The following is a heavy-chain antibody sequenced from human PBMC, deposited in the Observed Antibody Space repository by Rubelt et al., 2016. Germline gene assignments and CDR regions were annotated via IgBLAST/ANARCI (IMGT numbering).Heavy chain of an antibody. CDR1: GFTFRKHD. CDR3: ALVGSGSLFYDF. Sequence: GSLTLSCAASGFTFRKHDMMWVRQAPGKGLEWVSSISGDGGATFYAASVQGRFAISRDNSRDTLFLQMDNLRVDDTALYYFALVGSGSLFYDFWGPGTLVTVS. D-gene: IGHD3-10*01. V-gene: IGHV3-23*01. J-gene: IGHJ4*02. CDR2: ISGDGGAT.